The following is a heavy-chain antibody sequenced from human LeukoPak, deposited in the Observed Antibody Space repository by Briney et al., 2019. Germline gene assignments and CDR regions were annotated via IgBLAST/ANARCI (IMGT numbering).Heavy chain of an antibody. CDR2: IYHSGST. D-gene: IGHD5-12*01. V-gene: IGHV4-38-2*01. CDR3: ARGGEGGYDFGY. J-gene: IGHJ4*02. Sequence: SETLSLTCAVSGYSISSGYYWGWIRQPPGKGLEWIGSIYHSGSTYYNPSLKSRVTIPVDTSKNQFSLKLSSVTAADTAVYYCARGGEGGYDFGYWGQGTLVTVSS. CDR1: GYSISSGYY.